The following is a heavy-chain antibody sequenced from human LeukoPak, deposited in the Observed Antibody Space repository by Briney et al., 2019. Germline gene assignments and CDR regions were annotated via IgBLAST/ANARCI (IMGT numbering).Heavy chain of an antibody. Sequence: SETLSLTCTVSGGSISSSSYYWGWIRQPPGKGLEWIGSIYYSWCTYYNPPLKSRVTISVDTSKNQFSLKLSSVTAADTAVYYCARGLCSSTSCYGGFGDRGYYYYYMDVWGKGTTVTVSS. CDR1: GGSISSSSYY. CDR2: IYYSWCT. V-gene: IGHV4-39*01. CDR3: ARGLCSSTSCYGGFGDRGYYYYYMDV. D-gene: IGHD2-2*01. J-gene: IGHJ6*03.